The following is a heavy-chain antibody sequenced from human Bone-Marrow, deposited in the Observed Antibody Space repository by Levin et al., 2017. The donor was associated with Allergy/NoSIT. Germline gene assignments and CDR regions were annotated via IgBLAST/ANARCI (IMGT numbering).Heavy chain of an antibody. V-gene: IGHV3-30*03. CDR1: GFTFSSYG. J-gene: IGHJ4*02. Sequence: GGSLRLSCAASGFTFSSYGMHWVRQAPGKGLEWVAVITHDEINKYYADSVKGRFTISRDNSENTLYLQMNSLRAGDTAVYYCATDWYCGGGACSWGASGDYWGQGTLVTVSS. CDR3: ATDWYCGGGACSWGASGDY. CDR2: ITHDEINK. D-gene: IGHD2-15*01.